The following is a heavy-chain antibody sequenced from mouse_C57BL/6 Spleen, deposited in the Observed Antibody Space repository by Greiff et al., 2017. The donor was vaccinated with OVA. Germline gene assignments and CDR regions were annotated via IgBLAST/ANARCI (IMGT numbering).Heavy chain of an antibody. J-gene: IGHJ3*01. V-gene: IGHV5-12*01. CDR1: GFTFSDYY. CDR2: ISNGGGST. CDR3: ARQGGNDPWFAC. Sequence: DVKLVESGGGLVQPGGSLKLSCAASGFTFSDYYMYWVRQTPEKRLEWVAYISNGGGSTYYPDTVKGRFTISRDNAKNTLYLQMSRLESEDTAMCYCARQGGNDPWFACWGQGTLVTVSA.